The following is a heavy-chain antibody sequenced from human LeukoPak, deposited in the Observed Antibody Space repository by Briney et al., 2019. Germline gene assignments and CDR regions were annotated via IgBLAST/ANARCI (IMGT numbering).Heavy chain of an antibody. J-gene: IGHJ4*02. D-gene: IGHD3-22*01. CDR1: GFTFSNFA. CDR2: ISGSGDST. CDR3: AKVLVSGYYYDY. Sequence: GGSLILSCAASGFTFSNFAMLWVRQAPGKGLEWVSSISGSGDSTHYTDSVKGRFTISRDNSRNTVYLQMNSLRAEDTALYYCAKVLVSGYYYDYWGQGTLVTVSS. V-gene: IGHV3-23*01.